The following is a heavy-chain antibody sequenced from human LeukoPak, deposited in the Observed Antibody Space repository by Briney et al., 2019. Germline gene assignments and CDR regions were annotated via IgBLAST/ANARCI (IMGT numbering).Heavy chain of an antibody. CDR1: GGSISSGDYY. Sequence: SQTLSLTCTVSGGSISSGDYYRSWIRQPPGKGLEWIGYIYYSGSTYYNPSLKSRVTISVDTSKNQFSLKLSSVTAADTAVYYCARELRYCSGGSCYDYYYYYYMDVWGKGTTVTVSS. J-gene: IGHJ6*03. CDR3: ARELRYCSGGSCYDYYYYYYMDV. D-gene: IGHD2-15*01. V-gene: IGHV4-30-4*08. CDR2: IYYSGST.